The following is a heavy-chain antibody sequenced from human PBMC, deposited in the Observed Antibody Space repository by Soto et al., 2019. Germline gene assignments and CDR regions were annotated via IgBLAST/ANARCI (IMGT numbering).Heavy chain of an antibody. J-gene: IGHJ6*02. V-gene: IGHV6-1*01. Sequence: SQTLSLTCAISGDSVSSNSAAWNWIRQSPSRGLEWLGRTYYRSKWYNDYAVSVKSRITINPDTSKNQFSLQLNSVTPEDTAVYYCARDILKAGLRVFYYYYGMDVCCQGXTVPV. D-gene: IGHD4-17*01. CDR3: ARDILKAGLRVFYYYYGMDV. CDR2: TYYRSKWYN. CDR1: GDSVSSNSAA.